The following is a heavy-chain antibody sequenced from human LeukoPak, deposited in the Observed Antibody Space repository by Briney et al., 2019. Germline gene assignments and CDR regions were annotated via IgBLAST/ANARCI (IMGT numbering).Heavy chain of an antibody. CDR2: INPNSGGT. D-gene: IGHD6-19*01. V-gene: IGHV1-2*02. CDR3: AREEVSSGWYQSGVFDY. CDR1: GYTFTGYY. J-gene: IGHJ4*02. Sequence: VASVKVSCKASGYTFTGYYMHWVRQAPGQGLEWMGWINPNSGGTNYAQKFQGRVTMTRDTSISTAYMELSRLRSDDTAVYYCAREEVSSGWYQSGVFDYWGQGTLVTVSS.